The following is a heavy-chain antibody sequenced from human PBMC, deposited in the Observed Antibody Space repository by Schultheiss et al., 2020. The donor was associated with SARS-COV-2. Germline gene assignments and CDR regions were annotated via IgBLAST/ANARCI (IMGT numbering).Heavy chain of an antibody. Sequence: GGSLRLSCAASGFTFSSYGMHWVRQAPGKGLEWVAVIWYDGSNKYYADSVKGRFTISRDNSKNTLYLQMNSLRAEDTAVYYCARSRWGYYYYGMDVWGQGTTVTVSS. J-gene: IGHJ6*02. D-gene: IGHD7-27*01. CDR3: ARSRWGYYYYGMDV. CDR2: IWYDGSNK. V-gene: IGHV3-30*19. CDR1: GFTFSSYG.